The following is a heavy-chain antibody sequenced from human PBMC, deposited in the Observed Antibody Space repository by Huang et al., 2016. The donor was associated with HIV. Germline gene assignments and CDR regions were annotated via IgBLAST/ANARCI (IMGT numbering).Heavy chain of an antibody. Sequence: QVQLQQWGAGLLRPSETLSLTCAFYAGSFSGYYGTWIRPPPGKGLEWIGEINHSESTNYHPPRRSRVTMSVDTSRNQFSLTLTSVTAADTAVYYCARGQGGYYYYYMDVWGKGTTVTVSS. V-gene: IGHV4-34*01. CDR2: INHSEST. J-gene: IGHJ6*03. CDR3: ARGQGGYYYYYMDV. CDR1: AGSFSGYY.